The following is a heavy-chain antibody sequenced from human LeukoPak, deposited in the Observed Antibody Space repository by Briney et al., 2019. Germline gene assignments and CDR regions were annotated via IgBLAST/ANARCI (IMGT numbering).Heavy chain of an antibody. Sequence: PSETLSLTCTVSGGSITTYYWSWIRQPPGKGLEWIGYISNSGSTNNNPSLKSRVTTSLDTSKNQLSLKLTSVTAADSAVYYCAGSSGWSGVLDYWGQGTLVTVSS. CDR2: ISNSGST. D-gene: IGHD6-19*01. CDR3: AGSSGWSGVLDY. J-gene: IGHJ4*02. CDR1: GGSITTYY. V-gene: IGHV4-59*01.